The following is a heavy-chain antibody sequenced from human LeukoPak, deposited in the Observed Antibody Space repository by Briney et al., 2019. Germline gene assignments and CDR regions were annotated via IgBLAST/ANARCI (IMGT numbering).Heavy chain of an antibody. CDR1: GFIFRSYG. D-gene: IGHD1-7*01. V-gene: IGHV3-33*01. Sequence: GTCLRPSCAAAGFIFRSYGMGSVRQAPGEGLGWVAVIWCDGSNKYYAVSVKVRFSISKANSKNSLYLQMNSLRAEDTAVYYCARDFYSGNFREGSWFDPWGQGTLVTVSS. CDR3: ARDFYSGNFREGSWFDP. CDR2: IWCDGSNK. J-gene: IGHJ5*02.